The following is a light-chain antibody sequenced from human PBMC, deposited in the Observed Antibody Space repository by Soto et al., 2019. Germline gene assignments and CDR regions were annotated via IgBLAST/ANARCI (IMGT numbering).Light chain of an antibody. J-gene: IGKJ4*01. CDR3: QQSYSPRRT. Sequence: DIQMTQSPSSLSASVGDRVTITCRASQSISSFVNWYQQKPGKAPNLLIYAASRLQCGVPSRFSDSGAGTDFTLTISSLQPEDFATYYSQQSYSPRRTFGGGNKVEVK. CDR2: AAS. V-gene: IGKV1-39*01. CDR1: QSISSF.